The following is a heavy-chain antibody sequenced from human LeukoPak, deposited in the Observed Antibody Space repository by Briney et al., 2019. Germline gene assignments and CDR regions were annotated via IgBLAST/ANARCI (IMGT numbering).Heavy chain of an antibody. CDR3: TRDHCRGDNCPSFDY. Sequence: ASVKVSCKPSGYTFTSFGVSWVRQAPGQGLEWMGWIGAYNGDTNYAQKFQGRVTMTTDTSTSTAYMDLRSLRSDDTAVYYCTRDHCRGDNCPSFDYWGQGTLVTVSS. CDR2: IGAYNGDT. CDR1: GYTFTSFG. D-gene: IGHD2-15*01. V-gene: IGHV1-18*04. J-gene: IGHJ4*02.